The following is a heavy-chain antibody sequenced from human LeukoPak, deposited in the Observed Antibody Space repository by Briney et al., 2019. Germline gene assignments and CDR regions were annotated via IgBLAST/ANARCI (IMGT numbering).Heavy chain of an antibody. CDR1: GFTFRNYV. CDR3: AKLCNSDSSGDCRIDY. Sequence: PGGALRVSCVACGFTFRNYVMYWVRPPPGKGLEGVAYIQSDGSDKYHAHSVKGRFSISRDNFQNTVHLQMDSLRSDDTAVYSCAKLCNSDSSGDCRIDYCGHGALVSVSS. CDR2: IQSDGSDK. V-gene: IGHV3-30*02. D-gene: IGHD3-22*01. J-gene: IGHJ4*03.